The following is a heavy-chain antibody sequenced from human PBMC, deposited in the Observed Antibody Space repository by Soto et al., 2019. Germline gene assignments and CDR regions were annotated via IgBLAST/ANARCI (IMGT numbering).Heavy chain of an antibody. CDR2: TYESGDT. J-gene: IGHJ4*02. Sequence: QVQLQESGPGLVKPSGTLSLTCTVSGVSIYSTNWWSWVRQSPGKGLEWIGDTYESGDTNINPSLQSRVTISVDKSKNQFSLKMTSVTAADTAVYYCAIMSQDSTNHGETGVFDSWGQGTLVTVSS. CDR3: AIMSQDSTNHGETGVFDS. V-gene: IGHV4-4*02. CDR1: GVSIYSTNW. D-gene: IGHD2-8*01.